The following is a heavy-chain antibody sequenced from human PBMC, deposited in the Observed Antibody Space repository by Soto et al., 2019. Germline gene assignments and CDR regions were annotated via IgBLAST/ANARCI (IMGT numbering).Heavy chain of an antibody. CDR3: TSSWGDYRRFDF. V-gene: IGHV3-72*01. J-gene: IGHJ4*02. Sequence: EVQLVESGGGLVQPGGSLRLSCAGSGFTFSDHYMDWVRQAPGKGLEWVGRVRYRANSYTTEYAASVKGRFIISRDDSRNSLFLQMNSLKTDDTAVYYCTSSWGDYRRFDFWGQGTLVTVSS. CDR1: GFTFSDHY. CDR2: VRYRANSYTT. D-gene: IGHD4-17*01.